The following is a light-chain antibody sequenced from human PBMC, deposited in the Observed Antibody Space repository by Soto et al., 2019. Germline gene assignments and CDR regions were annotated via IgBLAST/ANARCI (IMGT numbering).Light chain of an antibody. CDR3: QQRSNWFT. CDR1: QSVSSY. Sequence: EIVLTQSPAALSLSPGERATLSCRASQSVSSYLAWYQQKPGQAPRLLIYVASNRATGIPARFSGSGSGTDFTLTISSLEPEDFAGYYCQQRSNWFTFGGGTKVEIK. J-gene: IGKJ4*01. V-gene: IGKV3-11*01. CDR2: VAS.